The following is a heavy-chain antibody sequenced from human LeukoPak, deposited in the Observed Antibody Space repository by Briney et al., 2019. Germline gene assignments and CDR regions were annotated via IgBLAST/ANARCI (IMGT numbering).Heavy chain of an antibody. CDR3: AREGAVVVITTPSSFDP. V-gene: IGHV1-2*02. CDR1: GGTFSSYA. D-gene: IGHD3-22*01. J-gene: IGHJ5*02. CDR2: INPNSGGT. Sequence: ASVKVSCKASGGTFSSYAISWVRQAPGQGLEWMGWINPNSGGTNYAQKFQGRVTMTRDTSISTAYMELSRLRSDDTAVYYCAREGAVVVITTPSSFDPWGQGTLVTVSS.